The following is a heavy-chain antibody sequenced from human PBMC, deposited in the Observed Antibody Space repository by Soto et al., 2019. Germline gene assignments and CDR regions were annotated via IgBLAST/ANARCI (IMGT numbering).Heavy chain of an antibody. CDR2: IGTAGDT. CDR1: GFTFSSYD. CDR3: TRAAEGFDY. Sequence: EVQLVESGGDLVQPGGSLRLSCAASGFTFSSYDFHWVRQATGKGLEWVSGIGTAGDTYYAASVKGRLIMSRENAKNSVYLQVDSLRAGENDVYYCTRAAEGFDYWGQGTLVTVSS. D-gene: IGHD6-25*01. V-gene: IGHV3-13*01. J-gene: IGHJ4*02.